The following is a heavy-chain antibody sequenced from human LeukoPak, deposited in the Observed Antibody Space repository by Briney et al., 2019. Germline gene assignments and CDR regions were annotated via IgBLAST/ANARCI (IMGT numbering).Heavy chain of an antibody. J-gene: IGHJ3*02. CDR3: AREPWPHAFDM. CDR2: IKQDGSLT. Sequence: GGSLRLSCTASGFTFSTYSMNWARQAPGKGLEWVANIKQDGSLTHYVDSVKGRFTISKDNAKNSLYLQMNSLRAEDTAVYYCAREPWPHAFDMWGQGTVVTVSS. CDR1: GFTFSTYS. V-gene: IGHV3-7*01.